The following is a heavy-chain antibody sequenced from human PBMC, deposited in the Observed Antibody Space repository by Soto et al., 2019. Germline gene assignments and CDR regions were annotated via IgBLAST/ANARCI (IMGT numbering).Heavy chain of an antibody. CDR2: INPSGGST. CDR1: GYTFTSYY. Sequence: ASVKVSCKASGYTFTSYYMHWVRQAPGQGLEWMGIINPSGGSTSYAQKFQGRVTMTRDTSTSTVYMELSSLRSEDTAVYYCASAARRPHTVCWYYYYDMDVWGKGTTVTVSS. D-gene: IGHD6-6*01. J-gene: IGHJ6*03. V-gene: IGHV1-46*03. CDR3: ASAARRPHTVCWYYYYDMDV.